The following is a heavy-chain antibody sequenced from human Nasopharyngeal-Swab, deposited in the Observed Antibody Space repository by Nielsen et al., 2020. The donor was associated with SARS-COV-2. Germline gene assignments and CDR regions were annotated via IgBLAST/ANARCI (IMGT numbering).Heavy chain of an antibody. CDR3: ARDVVSRSLNAFDI. D-gene: IGHD6-6*01. J-gene: IGHJ3*02. V-gene: IGHV3-21*01. Sequence: GESLKISCAASGFTFSSYAMSWVRQAPGKGLEWVSCITSSSIYIYYADSVKGRFTISRDNAKNSLYLQMNSLRAEDTAVYYCARDVVSRSLNAFDIWGQGTMVTVSS. CDR1: GFTFSSYA. CDR2: ITSSSIYI.